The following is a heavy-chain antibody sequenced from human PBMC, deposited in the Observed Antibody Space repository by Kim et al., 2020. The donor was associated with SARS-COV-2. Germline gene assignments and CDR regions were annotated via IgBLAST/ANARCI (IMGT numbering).Heavy chain of an antibody. D-gene: IGHD5-12*01. Sequence: SETLSLTCTVSGGSISSSSYYWGWIRQPPGKGLEWIGSIYYSGSTYYNPSLKSRVTISVDTSKDQFSLKLSSVTAADTAVYYCASGGWLQLHSSYWGQGTLVTVSS. J-gene: IGHJ4*02. V-gene: IGHV4-39*01. CDR3: ASGGWLQLHSSY. CDR2: IYYSGST. CDR1: GGSISSSSYY.